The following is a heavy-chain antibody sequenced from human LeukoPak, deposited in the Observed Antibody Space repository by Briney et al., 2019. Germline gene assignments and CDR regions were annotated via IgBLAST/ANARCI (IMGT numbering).Heavy chain of an antibody. V-gene: IGHV1-8*02. CDR1: GYTFAGYY. J-gene: IGHJ3*02. CDR3: ARAGSGSAFDI. D-gene: IGHD3-22*01. CDR2: MNPNSGNT. Sequence: ASVKVSCKASGYTFAGYYMHWVRQAPGQGLEWMGWMNPNSGNTGYAQKFQGRVTMTRNTSISTAYMELSSLRSEDTAVYYCARAGSGSAFDIWGQGTMVTVSS.